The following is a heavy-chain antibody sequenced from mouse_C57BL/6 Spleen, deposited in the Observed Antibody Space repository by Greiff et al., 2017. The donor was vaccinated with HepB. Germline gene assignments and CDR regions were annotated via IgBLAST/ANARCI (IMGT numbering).Heavy chain of an antibody. D-gene: IGHD2-3*01. CDR1: GYTFTDYY. V-gene: IGHV1-76*01. Sequence: VQLQQSGAELVRPGASVKLSCKASGYTFTDYYINWVKQRPGQGLEWIARIYPGSGNTYYNEKFKGKATLTAEKSSSTAYMQLRSLTSEDSAVYFCARKDGYLYYYAMDYWGQGTSVTVSS. CDR2: IYPGSGNT. J-gene: IGHJ4*01. CDR3: ARKDGYLYYYAMDY.